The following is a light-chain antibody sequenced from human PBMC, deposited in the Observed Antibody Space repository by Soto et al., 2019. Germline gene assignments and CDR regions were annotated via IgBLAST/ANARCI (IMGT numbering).Light chain of an antibody. Sequence: QSVLTQPPSVSGAPGQRVTISCTGSSSNIGAGYDVHWYQHLPGTAPKLLIYDNNNRPSGVPDRFSGSKSGTSASLAITGLQAEDEADYYCQSYDNSLRGVFGGGTKLTVL. J-gene: IGLJ2*01. CDR3: QSYDNSLRGV. V-gene: IGLV1-40*01. CDR1: SSNIGAGYD. CDR2: DNN.